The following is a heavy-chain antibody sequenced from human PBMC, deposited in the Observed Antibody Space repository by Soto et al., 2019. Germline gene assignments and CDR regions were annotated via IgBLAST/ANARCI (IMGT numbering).Heavy chain of an antibody. V-gene: IGHV1-18*01. CDR2: INVYNGNT. CDR1: GYTFTNYG. D-gene: IGHD4-17*01. J-gene: IGHJ6*02. Sequence: ASVKVSCKASGYTFTNYGISWVRQAPGQGLEWMGWINVYNGNTKYAQKVQGRVTMTTDKSTSTAYMELSSLRSEDTAVYYCAIVPNYGDYYYYGMDVWGQGTTVTVSS. CDR3: AIVPNYGDYYYYGMDV.